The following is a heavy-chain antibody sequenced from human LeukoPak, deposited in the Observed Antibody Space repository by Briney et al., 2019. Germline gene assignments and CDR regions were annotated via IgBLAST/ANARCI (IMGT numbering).Heavy chain of an antibody. D-gene: IGHD6-6*01. J-gene: IGHJ3*02. CDR2: INHSGST. Sequence: SETLSLTCAVYGGSFSGYYWSWIRQPPGKGLEWFGEINHSGSTNDHPSLKGRVTISVDTSKNQFSLKLSSVTAADTAVYYCARGLRTLIAARPSAFDIWGQGTMVTVSP. CDR3: ARGLRTLIAARPSAFDI. V-gene: IGHV4-34*01. CDR1: GGSFSGYY.